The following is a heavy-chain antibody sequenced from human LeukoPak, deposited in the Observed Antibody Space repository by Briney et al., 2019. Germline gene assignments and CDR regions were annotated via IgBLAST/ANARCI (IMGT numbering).Heavy chain of an antibody. CDR3: AKDRLPTYYDFWSGYYDY. CDR2: ISGSGGSI. Sequence: GGSLRLSCAASGFTFSNYAMRWVRQTPGKGLEWVSSISGSGGSIYYADSVKGRFTISRDNSKNTLYLQMNSLRAEDTAVYYCAKDRLPTYYDFWSGYYDYWGQGTLVTVSS. CDR1: GFTFSNYA. V-gene: IGHV3-23*01. J-gene: IGHJ4*02. D-gene: IGHD3-3*01.